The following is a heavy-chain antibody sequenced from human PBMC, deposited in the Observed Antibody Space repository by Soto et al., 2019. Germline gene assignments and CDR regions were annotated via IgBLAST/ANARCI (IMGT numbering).Heavy chain of an antibody. J-gene: IGHJ6*02. CDR1: VYTXSGDW. Sequence: VQALKISCKGSVYTXSGDWINSVRQMPGKGLEWMGGIDPSDSYTKYSPSFQGHVTISADKSISTAYLEWSSLEASDTAMYYCARARSITIFGVVGFEMDVWGQGTTVTVSS. V-gene: IGHV5-10-1*01. CDR3: ARARSITIFGVVGFEMDV. CDR2: IDPSDSYT. D-gene: IGHD3-3*01.